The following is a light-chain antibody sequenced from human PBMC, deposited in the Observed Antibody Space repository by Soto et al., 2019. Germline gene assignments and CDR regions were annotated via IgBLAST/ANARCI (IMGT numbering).Light chain of an antibody. V-gene: IGKV1-13*02. J-gene: IGKJ5*01. CDR2: DVS. Sequence: AIQLTQSPSSLSASVGDRVTITCRASQDIRGALAWYQQKPGKAPKLLIYDVSSFESGVPSRFSGSGSGTDFTFTISSLQPEDFATYYCQQFNVYPITFGQGTRLEIK. CDR1: QDIRGA. CDR3: QQFNVYPIT.